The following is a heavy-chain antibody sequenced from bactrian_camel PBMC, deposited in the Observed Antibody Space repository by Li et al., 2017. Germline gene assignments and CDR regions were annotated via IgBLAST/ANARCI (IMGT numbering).Heavy chain of an antibody. V-gene: IGHV3S55*01. J-gene: IGHJ4*01. CDR3: VAGEIMWLDPSGCEYIR. Sequence: VQLVESGGGTVQAGGSLRLSCATPEYTYSNFCLGWYRQFPGKERELVASISSDGTTNYADSVKGRFTISQDNAKTLYLQMDSLKTEDTAVYYCVAGEIMWLDPSGCEYIRWGRGTQVTVS. CDR1: EYTYSNFC. CDR2: ISSDGTT. D-gene: IGHD3*01.